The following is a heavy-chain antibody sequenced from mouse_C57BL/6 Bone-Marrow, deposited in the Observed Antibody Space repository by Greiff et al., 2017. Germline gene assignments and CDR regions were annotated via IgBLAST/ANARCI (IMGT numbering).Heavy chain of an antibody. Sequence: VKLMESGAELVKPGASVKISCKASGYAFSSYWMNWVKQRPGKGLEWIGQIYPGDGDTNYNGKFKGKATLTADKSSSTAYMQLSSLTSEDSAVYFCAREEYYYRLDYWAQGTTRTVSS. V-gene: IGHV1-80*01. CDR2: IYPGDGDT. CDR3: AREEYYYRLDY. D-gene: IGHD1-1*01. CDR1: GYAFSSYW. J-gene: IGHJ2*01.